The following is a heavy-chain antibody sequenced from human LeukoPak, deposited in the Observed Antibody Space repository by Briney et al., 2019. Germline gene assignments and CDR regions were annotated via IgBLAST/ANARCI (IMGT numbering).Heavy chain of an antibody. J-gene: IGHJ4*02. CDR3: ARAQGQDYYGSGSYYDRNFDY. CDR1: GGTFSSYA. V-gene: IGHV1-18*01. CDR2: ISAYNGNT. D-gene: IGHD3-10*01. Sequence: ASVKVSCKASGGTFSSYAISWVRQAPGQGLEWMGWISAYNGNTNYAQKLQGRVTMTTDTSTSTAYMELRSLRSDDTAVYYCARAQGQDYYGSGSYYDRNFDYWGQGTLVTVSS.